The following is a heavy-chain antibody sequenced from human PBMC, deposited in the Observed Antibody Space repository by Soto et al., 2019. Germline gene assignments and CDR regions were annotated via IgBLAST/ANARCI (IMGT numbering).Heavy chain of an antibody. CDR3: AKGADSTGYYNFDY. J-gene: IGHJ4*02. V-gene: IGHV3-30*18. Sequence: GGSLRLSCSASGFTFSTYGMHWVRQAPGKGLEWVAVISYDGSKKYYIDSVKGRFTISRDNSKNTLYLQMNSLRTEDTAVYYCAKGADSTGYYNFDYWGQGTLVTVSS. CDR1: GFTFSTYG. CDR2: ISYDGSKK. D-gene: IGHD3-22*01.